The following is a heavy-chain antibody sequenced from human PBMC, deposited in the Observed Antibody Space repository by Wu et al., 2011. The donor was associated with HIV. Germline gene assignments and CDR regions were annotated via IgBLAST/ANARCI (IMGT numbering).Heavy chain of an antibody. Sequence: VQSGDEVKKPGASVKVSCKASGKGFPTSIVTWVRQAPGQGLEWLGWINGYNGNSRYRQNFQDRVSMSTDSATTTAYMELRSLRSDDTAVYYCAREVVGDIISAVFFDIWGQGTMVTVSS. CDR1: GKGFPTSI. CDR3: AREVVGDIISAVFFDI. CDR2: INGYNGNS. J-gene: IGHJ3*02. V-gene: IGHV1-18*01. D-gene: IGHD1-26*01.